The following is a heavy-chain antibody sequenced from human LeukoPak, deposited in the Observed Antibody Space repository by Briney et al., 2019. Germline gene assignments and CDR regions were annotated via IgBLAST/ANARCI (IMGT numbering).Heavy chain of an antibody. D-gene: IGHD3-10*01. Sequence: SETLSLTCAVYGGSFSGYYWSWIRQPPGKGLEWIGEINHSGSTNYNPSLKSRVTISVDTSKNQFSLKLSSVTAADTAVYYCARGWYGSANFDYWGQGTLVTVSS. V-gene: IGHV4-34*01. J-gene: IGHJ4*02. CDR1: GGSFSGYY. CDR3: ARGWYGSANFDY. CDR2: INHSGST.